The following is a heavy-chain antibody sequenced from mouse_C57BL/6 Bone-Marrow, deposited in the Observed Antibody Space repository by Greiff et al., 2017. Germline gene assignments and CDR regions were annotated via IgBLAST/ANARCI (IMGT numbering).Heavy chain of an antibody. Sequence: EVKLQQSGPELVKPGASVKISCKASGYTFTDYYMNWVKQSHGKSLEWIGDINPNNGGTSYNQKFKGKATLTVDKSSSTAYMGLRSLKSEDSAVYYCARDSYYYGSSIYYVDYWGQGTTLTVAS. CDR3: ARDSYYYGSSIYYVDY. J-gene: IGHJ2*01. V-gene: IGHV1-26*01. D-gene: IGHD1-1*01. CDR2: INPNNGGT. CDR1: GYTFTDYY.